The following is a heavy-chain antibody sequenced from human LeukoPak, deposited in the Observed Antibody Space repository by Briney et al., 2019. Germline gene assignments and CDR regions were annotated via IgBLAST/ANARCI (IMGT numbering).Heavy chain of an antibody. CDR2: IYYSGST. CDR1: GGSISSYY. CDR3: ARVPWFDP. J-gene: IGHJ5*02. V-gene: IGHV4-59*01. Sequence: SETLSLTCTVSGGSISSYYWSWIRQPPGKGLEWIGYIYYSGSTNYNPSLKSRVTISVDTSKNQFSLKLSSVTAADTAVYYCARVPWFDPWGQGTLVTVSS.